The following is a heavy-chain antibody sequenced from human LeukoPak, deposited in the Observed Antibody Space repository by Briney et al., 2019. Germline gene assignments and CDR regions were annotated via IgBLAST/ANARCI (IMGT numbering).Heavy chain of an antibody. CDR2: ISDSGGST. D-gene: IGHD1-14*01. J-gene: IGHJ3*02. CDR3: ARSVRGPDGDAFDI. V-gene: IGHV3-23*01. CDR1: GFTFSSNA. Sequence: GGSLRLSCAASGFTFSSNAMSWVRQAPGKGLEWVSAISDSGGSTYYADSVRGRFTISRDNSMNTLYLQMNSLRAEDTAVYYCARSVRGPDGDAFDIWGQGTMVTVSS.